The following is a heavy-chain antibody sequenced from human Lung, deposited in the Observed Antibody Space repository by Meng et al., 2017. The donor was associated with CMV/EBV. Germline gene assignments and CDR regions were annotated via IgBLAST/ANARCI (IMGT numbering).Heavy chain of an antibody. CDR3: ARDLGNSYGYDYYYYYGMDV. V-gene: IGHV3-21*01. Sequence: GGSXRLXCAASGFXFSSYSMNWVRQAPGKGLEWVSSISSSSSYIYYADSVKGRFTISRDNAKNSLYLQMNSLRAEDTAVYYCARDLGNSYGYDYYYYYGMDVWXQGTXVTVSS. CDR1: GFXFSSYS. D-gene: IGHD5-18*01. J-gene: IGHJ6*02. CDR2: ISSSSSYI.